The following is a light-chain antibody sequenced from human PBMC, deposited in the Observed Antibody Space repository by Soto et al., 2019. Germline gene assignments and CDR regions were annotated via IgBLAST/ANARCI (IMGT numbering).Light chain of an antibody. Sequence: DIVMTRSPDSLAVSLGERATINCKSSQSVLYSSNNKNYLAWYQQKPGQPPKLLIYWASTRESGVPDRFSGSGSGTDFTLTISSLQAEDVAVYYCQQYYSTPRTFGQGTKAEIK. CDR1: QSVLYSSNNKNY. CDR3: QQYYSTPRT. J-gene: IGKJ1*01. CDR2: WAS. V-gene: IGKV4-1*01.